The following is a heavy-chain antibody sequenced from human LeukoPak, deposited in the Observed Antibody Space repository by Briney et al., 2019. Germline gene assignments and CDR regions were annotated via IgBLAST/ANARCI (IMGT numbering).Heavy chain of an antibody. D-gene: IGHD3-22*01. CDR3: ARSFYDSSGPYAFDI. Sequence: PSETLSLTCTVSGGSISSGSYYWSWIRQPAGKGLEWIGRIYTSGSTNYNPSLKSRVTISVDTSKNQFSLKLSSVTAADTAVYYCARSFYDSSGPYAFDIWGQGTMVTVSS. CDR1: GGSISSGSYY. CDR2: IYTSGST. V-gene: IGHV4-61*02. J-gene: IGHJ3*02.